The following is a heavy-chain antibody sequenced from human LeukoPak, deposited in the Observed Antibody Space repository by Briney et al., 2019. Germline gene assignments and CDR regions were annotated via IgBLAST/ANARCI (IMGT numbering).Heavy chain of an antibody. CDR1: GFTFSSYA. CDR3: AKGSDSSDSSLFDY. V-gene: IGHV3-23*01. Sequence: GGSLRLSCAASGFTFSSYAMSWVRQAPGKGLEWVSVISGSGRNTFYADSVKGRFTISRDNSKNTLYLQMNSLRAEDTAVYYCAKGSDSSDSSLFDYWGQGTLVTVSS. CDR2: ISGSGRNT. J-gene: IGHJ4*02. D-gene: IGHD3-22*01.